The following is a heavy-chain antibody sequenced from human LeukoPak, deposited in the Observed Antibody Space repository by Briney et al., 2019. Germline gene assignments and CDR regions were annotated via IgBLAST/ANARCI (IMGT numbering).Heavy chain of an antibody. Sequence: PGGSLRLSCAASGFTFSSYWMHWVRQAPGKGLVWVSRINSDGSSTSYADSVKGRFTISRDNAKNTLYLQMNSLRAEDTAVYYCAKEGYDSSGYYYNWFDPWGQGTLVTVSS. CDR1: GFTFSSYW. J-gene: IGHJ5*02. CDR2: INSDGSST. V-gene: IGHV3-74*01. CDR3: AKEGYDSSGYYYNWFDP. D-gene: IGHD3-22*01.